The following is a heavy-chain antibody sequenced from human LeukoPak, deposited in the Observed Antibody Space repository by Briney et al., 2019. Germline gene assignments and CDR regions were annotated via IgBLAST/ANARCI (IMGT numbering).Heavy chain of an antibody. Sequence: SETPSLTCAVYGGSFSGYYWSWMRQPPGKGLEWIGEINHNGRTRYNPSLKSRVTILVDKSKNQFSLKQSSVTAADTAVYYCASSRMIVVVITHDAFDIWGQGTMVTVSS. D-gene: IGHD3-22*01. J-gene: IGHJ3*02. CDR2: INHNGRT. CDR1: GGSFSGYY. V-gene: IGHV4-34*01. CDR3: ASSRMIVVVITHDAFDI.